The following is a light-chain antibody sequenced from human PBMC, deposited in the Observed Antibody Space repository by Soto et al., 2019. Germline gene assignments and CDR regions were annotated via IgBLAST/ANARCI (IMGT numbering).Light chain of an antibody. CDR2: GNS. J-gene: IGLJ2*01. Sequence: QSAVTQPPSVSGAPGQRVSISCTGSSSNIGAGYDVHWYQQLPGTAPKLLIYGNSNRPSGVPDRFSGSKSGTSASLAITGLQAEDEADYYCQSYDSSLSGVVFGGGTQLTFL. V-gene: IGLV1-40*01. CDR3: QSYDSSLSGVV. CDR1: SSNIGAGYD.